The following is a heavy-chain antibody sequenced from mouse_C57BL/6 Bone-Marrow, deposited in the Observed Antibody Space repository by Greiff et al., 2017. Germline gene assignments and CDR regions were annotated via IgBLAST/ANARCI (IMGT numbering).Heavy chain of an antibody. D-gene: IGHD1-1*01. CDR2: IYPGNSDT. V-gene: IGHV1-5*01. CDR1: GYTFTSYW. Sequence: DVQLQESGTVLARPGASVKMSCKTSGYTFTSYWMHWVKQRPGQGLEWIGAIYPGNSDTSYNQKFKGKAKLTADTSASTAYMELSSLTNEDSAVYYCTSDYGSILDYWGQGTTVTVSS. J-gene: IGHJ4*01. CDR3: TSDYGSILDY.